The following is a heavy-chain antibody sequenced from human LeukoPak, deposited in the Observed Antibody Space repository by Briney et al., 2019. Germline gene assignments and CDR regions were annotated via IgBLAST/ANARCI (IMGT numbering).Heavy chain of an antibody. D-gene: IGHD3-16*02. CDR3: ARGYRPYDDAFDI. CDR1: GFTLTTYA. V-gene: IGHV3-30*01. Sequence: GGSLRLSRAVSGFTLTTYAMHWVRQAPGKGLEWVAMFSYDGSIRYNADSVQGRFTISRDTSQNTLDLQMDSLRPDDTAVYYCARGYRPYDDAFDIWGHGTLVTVSS. CDR2: FSYDGSIR. J-gene: IGHJ3*02.